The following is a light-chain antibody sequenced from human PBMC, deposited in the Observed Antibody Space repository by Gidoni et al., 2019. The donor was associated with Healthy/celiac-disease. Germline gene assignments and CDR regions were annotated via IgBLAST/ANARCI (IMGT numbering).Light chain of an antibody. V-gene: IGKV1-39*01. CDR1: QSISSY. CDR3: QQSYSTLSIT. CDR2: AAS. Sequence: DIQMTQSPSSLSASVGDRVTITCRARQSISSYLNWYPQKPGKAPKLLISAASSLQSGVPSRFSGSGSGTDFTLTISSLQPEDFATYYCQQSYSTLSITFGQGTRLEIK. J-gene: IGKJ5*01.